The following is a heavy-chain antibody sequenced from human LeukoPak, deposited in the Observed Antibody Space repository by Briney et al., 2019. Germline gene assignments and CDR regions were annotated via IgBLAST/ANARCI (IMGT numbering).Heavy chain of an antibody. V-gene: IGHV3-53*01. D-gene: IGHD3-10*01. J-gene: IGHJ4*02. CDR2: IYRDGST. Sequence: PGGSLRLSCAASGFTFSSYTQNWVRQAPGKGLEWVSVIYRDGSTYYADSVKGRFTISRDNSKNTLYLQMNSLRAEDTAVYYCARDTYGKNYFDYWGRGTLVTVSS. CDR3: ARDTYGKNYFDY. CDR1: GFTFSSYT.